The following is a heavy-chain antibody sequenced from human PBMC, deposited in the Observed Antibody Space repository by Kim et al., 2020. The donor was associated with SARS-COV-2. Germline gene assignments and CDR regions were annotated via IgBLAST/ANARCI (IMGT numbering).Heavy chain of an antibody. J-gene: IGHJ4*02. V-gene: IGHV3-15*01. D-gene: IGHD3-10*01. CDR3: TTFTMLRGVIGY. Sequence: GGSLRLSCAASGLTFTNAWMSWVRQGPGKGLEWVGRIRSKTDGGTTDYAAPVKGRFTISRDDSKNMLYLEMNSLKTEDTAVYYCTTFTMLRGVIGYWGQGTLVTVSS. CDR1: GLTFTNAW. CDR2: IRSKTDGGTT.